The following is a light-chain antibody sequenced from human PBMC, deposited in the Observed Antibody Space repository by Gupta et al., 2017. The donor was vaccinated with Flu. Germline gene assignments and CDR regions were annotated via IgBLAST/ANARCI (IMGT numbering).Light chain of an antibody. V-gene: IGKV3-20*01. CDR2: GVT. Sequence: EIVLTQSPGSLSLSPGERASLSCRASQGVTSSYFAWYQQKPGQAPRLLMYGVTTRATGVPDRFSGSGSGTDFTLSISKLEPEDFAVYYCQQDGSSPYTFGQGTKLEI. J-gene: IGKJ2*01. CDR3: QQDGSSPYT. CDR1: QGVTSSY.